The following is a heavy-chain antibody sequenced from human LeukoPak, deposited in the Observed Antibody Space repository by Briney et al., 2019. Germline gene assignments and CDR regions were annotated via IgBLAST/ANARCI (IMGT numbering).Heavy chain of an antibody. CDR3: ARMERSMAADY. D-gene: IGHD2-2*01. Sequence: PSETLSLPCAVSGYTINSRYSWGWIRQPPGKGLEWIGNIYHSGNTYYNQSLRSRVTISADMSKAQFSLKLRSVTAADTAVYYCARMERSMAADYWGQGTLVTVSS. J-gene: IGHJ4*02. CDR1: GYTINSRYS. CDR2: IYHSGNT. V-gene: IGHV4-38-2*01.